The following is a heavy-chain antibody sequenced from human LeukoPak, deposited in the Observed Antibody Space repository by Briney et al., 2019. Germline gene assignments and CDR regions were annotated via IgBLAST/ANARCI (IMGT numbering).Heavy chain of an antibody. CDR2: IYHSGST. V-gene: IGHV4-4*02. Sequence: SGTLSLTCAVSGGSISSSNWWNWVRQPPGRGLEWIGEIYHSGSTNYNPSLQSRVTISVDKSNNQFSLKLNSVTAADMAVYYCARAPPYGSGWSKGVFDYWGQGTLVTVSS. D-gene: IGHD6-19*01. CDR3: ARAPPYGSGWSKGVFDY. J-gene: IGHJ4*02. CDR1: GGSISSSNW.